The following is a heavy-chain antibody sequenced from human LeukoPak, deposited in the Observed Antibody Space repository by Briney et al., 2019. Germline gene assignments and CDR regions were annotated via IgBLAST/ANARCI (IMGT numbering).Heavy chain of an antibody. J-gene: IGHJ4*02. Sequence: GGSLRLSCAASGFTFSSYAMHWVRQAPGKGLEWVAVISYDGSNKYYADSVKGRLTISRDNSKNTLYLQMNSLRAEDTAVYYCARDLGVVGTFDYWGQGTLVTVSS. V-gene: IGHV3-30-3*01. CDR2: ISYDGSNK. CDR1: GFTFSSYA. CDR3: ARDLGVVGTFDY. D-gene: IGHD2-2*01.